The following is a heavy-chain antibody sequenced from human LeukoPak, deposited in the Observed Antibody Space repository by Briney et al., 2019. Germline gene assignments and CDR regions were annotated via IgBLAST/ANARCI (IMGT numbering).Heavy chain of an antibody. Sequence: SETLSLTCTVSVCSISSSRYYWGWIRQPPGKGLEWMGTIYYIGYTYYTPSLKNRVTISVDTSKNHFSLKLRSVTAADTAVYYCENHYMGSSYNRGLDSWGQGTLVTVSS. CDR1: VCSISSSRYY. D-gene: IGHD3-10*01. CDR3: ENHYMGSSYNRGLDS. V-gene: IGHV4-39*02. CDR2: IYYIGYT. J-gene: IGHJ4*02.